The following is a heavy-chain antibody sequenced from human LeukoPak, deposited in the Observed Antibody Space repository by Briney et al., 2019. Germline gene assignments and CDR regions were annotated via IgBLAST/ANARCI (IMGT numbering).Heavy chain of an antibody. V-gene: IGHV3-30*03. CDR1: GFTFSTYG. CDR2: ISYDGSDK. D-gene: IGHD2-15*01. CDR3: ARVPGRYCSGGSCYE. Sequence: PGGSLRLSCAASGFTFSTYGMHWVRQAPGKGLEWVAFISYDGSDKNYADYVKGRFTISRDNSENTLYLQMNSLRVEDTAVYYCARVPGRYCSGGSCYEWGQGTLVTVSS. J-gene: IGHJ4*02.